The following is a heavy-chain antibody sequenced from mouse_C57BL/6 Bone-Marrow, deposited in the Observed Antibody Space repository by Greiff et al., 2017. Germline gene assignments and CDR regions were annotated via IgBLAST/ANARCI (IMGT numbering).Heavy chain of an antibody. CDR1: GYTFTDYE. V-gene: IGHV1-15*01. J-gene: IGHJ2*01. Sequence: VQLQQSGAELVRPGASVTLSCKASGYTFTDYEMHWVKQTPVHGLEWIGAIDPETGGTAYNQKFKGKAILTADKSSSTAYMELRSLTSEDSAVYYCTRDYFFYFDYWGQGTTLTVSS. D-gene: IGHD1-1*02. CDR3: TRDYFFYFDY. CDR2: IDPETGGT.